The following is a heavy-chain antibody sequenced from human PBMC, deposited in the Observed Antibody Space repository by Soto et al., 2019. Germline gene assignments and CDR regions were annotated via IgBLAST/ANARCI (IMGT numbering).Heavy chain of an antibody. Sequence: VSVKVYCKASGYTFTSYVMHWGRQDPGQRLEWMGWINAGNGNTKYSQKFQGRVTITRDTSASTAYMELSSLRSEDTAVYYCARYLLTTVTTLSSNWFDPWGQGTLVTVSS. CDR1: GYTFTSYV. CDR2: INAGNGNT. V-gene: IGHV1-3*01. J-gene: IGHJ5*02. CDR3: ARYLLTTVTTLSSNWFDP. D-gene: IGHD4-4*01.